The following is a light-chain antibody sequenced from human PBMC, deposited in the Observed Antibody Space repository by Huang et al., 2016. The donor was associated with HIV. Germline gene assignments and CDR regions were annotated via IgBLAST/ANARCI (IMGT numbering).Light chain of an antibody. V-gene: IGKV3-15*01. Sequence: IIMTQSPPTLSLSPGEGASLSCRANQSVATNLAWYLHRPGQSPRILIFGASTRASGLPGRFSGSGSGTQFTLTVSGLQSEDFAVYYCQQYHNWPYTFGQGTKLEI. CDR3: QQYHNWPYT. CDR2: GAS. J-gene: IGKJ2*01. CDR1: QSVATN.